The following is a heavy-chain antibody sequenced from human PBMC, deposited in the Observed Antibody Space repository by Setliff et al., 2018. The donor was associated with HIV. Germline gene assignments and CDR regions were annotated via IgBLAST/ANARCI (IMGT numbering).Heavy chain of an antibody. D-gene: IGHD7-27*01. CDR1: GGPVSTYY. V-gene: IGHV4-4*07. CDR2: FYVGGDT. Sequence: PSETLSLTCTVSGGPVSTYYWSWIRQPAGKGLEWIGRFYVGGDTNYNPSLKSRVTMSVDTSKKQFSLKLKSVTAADTAVYYCALTAHNLLRGYMGVWGKGTKVTVS. CDR3: ALTAHNLLRGYMGV. J-gene: IGHJ6*03.